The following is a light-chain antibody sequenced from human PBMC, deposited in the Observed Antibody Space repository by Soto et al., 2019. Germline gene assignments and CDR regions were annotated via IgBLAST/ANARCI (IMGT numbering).Light chain of an antibody. CDR2: ASS. Sequence: DIQMTQSPSSVSASVGDRVTITCRASQGINNWLAWYQQKPGRAPKLLIYASSNLQSGVPSRFSGSGSGTDFTLTISTLQPEDFATYYCQHSNNFPRTFGGGTKVEIK. V-gene: IGKV1-12*01. J-gene: IGKJ4*01. CDR3: QHSNNFPRT. CDR1: QGINNW.